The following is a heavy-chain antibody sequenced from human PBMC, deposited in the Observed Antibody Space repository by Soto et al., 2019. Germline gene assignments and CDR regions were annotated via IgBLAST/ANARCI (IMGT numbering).Heavy chain of an antibody. CDR3: ARDPAP. CDR1: GGSITRGAYY. Sequence: HVQLQDSGPGLVKPSETLSLTCTVSGGSITRGAYYWSWIRQHPGKGLAWIGYIYNSGTTYYNPALKSRVTISVDTPKNHFSMKLTSVTVADTAVYYCARDPAPWGQGTLVTVSS. V-gene: IGHV4-31*03. CDR2: IYNSGTT. J-gene: IGHJ5*02.